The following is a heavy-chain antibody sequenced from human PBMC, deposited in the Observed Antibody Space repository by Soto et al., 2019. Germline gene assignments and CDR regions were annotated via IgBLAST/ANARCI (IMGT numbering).Heavy chain of an antibody. J-gene: IGHJ6*02. D-gene: IGHD4-17*01. V-gene: IGHV4-30-4*01. CDR1: GGSISSGDYY. Sequence: QVQLQESGPGLVKPSQTLSLTCTVSGGSISSGDYYWSWIRQPPGKGLEWIGYIYYSGRTYYNPSLKSRVTISVDTSKNQFSLKLSSVTAADTAVYYCARGNRMESATVFEYYGMDVWGQGTTVTVSS. CDR2: IYYSGRT. CDR3: ARGNRMESATVFEYYGMDV.